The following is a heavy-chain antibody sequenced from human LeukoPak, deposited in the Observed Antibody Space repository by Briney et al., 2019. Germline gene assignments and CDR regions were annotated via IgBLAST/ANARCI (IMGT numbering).Heavy chain of an antibody. CDR3: ARDRAPRYNWNPGYFDY. D-gene: IGHD1-20*01. CDR1: GGTFSSYA. Sequence: GASVKVSCKASGGTFSSYAISWVRQAPGQGLEWMGRIIPILGIANYAQKFQGRVTITTDESTSTAYMELSSLRSEDTAVYYCARDRAPRYNWNPGYFDYWGQGTLVTVSS. J-gene: IGHJ4*02. V-gene: IGHV1-69*04. CDR2: IIPILGIA.